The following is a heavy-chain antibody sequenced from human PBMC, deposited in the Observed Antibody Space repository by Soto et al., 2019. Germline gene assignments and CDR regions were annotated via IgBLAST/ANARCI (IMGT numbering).Heavy chain of an antibody. Sequence: GGSLRLSCAASGFTFSSYSMNWVRQAPGKGLEWVSYISSSSTIYYADSVKGRFTISRDNAKNSLYLQMNSLRAEDTAVYYCARVFEGGYSSGWSSASEGDMDVWGQGTTVTVSS. D-gene: IGHD6-19*01. V-gene: IGHV3-48*01. J-gene: IGHJ6*02. CDR1: GFTFSSYS. CDR2: ISSSSTI. CDR3: ARVFEGGYSSGWSSASEGDMDV.